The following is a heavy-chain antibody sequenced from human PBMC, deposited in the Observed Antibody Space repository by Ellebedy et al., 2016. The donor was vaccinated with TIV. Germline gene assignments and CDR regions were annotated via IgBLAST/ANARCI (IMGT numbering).Heavy chain of an antibody. CDR2: ISTHSGNT. Sequence: ASVKVSCKASGYTFTSNGISWVRQAPGQGLEWMGWISTHSGNTIYAQKFQGRVTMTEDTSTDTAYMELSSLRSEDTAVYYCARGRSHDYGGNAHDYWGQGTLVTVSS. V-gene: IGHV1-18*01. D-gene: IGHD4-23*01. CDR3: ARGRSHDYGGNAHDY. CDR1: GYTFTSNG. J-gene: IGHJ4*02.